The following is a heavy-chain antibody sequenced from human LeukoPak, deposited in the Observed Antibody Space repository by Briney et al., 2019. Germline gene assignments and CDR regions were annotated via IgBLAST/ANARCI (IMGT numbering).Heavy chain of an antibody. CDR3: ARVSGSSSYAFDY. V-gene: IGHV3-66*01. D-gene: IGHD6-6*01. CDR2: IYSGGST. J-gene: IGHJ4*02. Sequence: GGSLRLSCAASGFTVSSNYMNWVRQAPGKGLEWVSVIYSGGSTYYADSVKGRFTISRDNSKNTLYLQMNSLRAEDTAVYYCARVSGSSSYAFDYWGQGTLVTVSS. CDR1: GFTVSSNY.